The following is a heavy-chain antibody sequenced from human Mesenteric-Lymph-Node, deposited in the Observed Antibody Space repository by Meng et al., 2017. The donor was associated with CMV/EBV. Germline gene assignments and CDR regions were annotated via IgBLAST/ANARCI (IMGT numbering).Heavy chain of an antibody. V-gene: IGHV1-2*02. D-gene: IGHD3-10*01. CDR2: INPNSGGT. CDR3: ARELLWFGDPYYYYYGMDV. Sequence: ASVKVSCKASGYTFTGYYMHWVRQAPGQGLEWMGWINPNSGGTNYAQKFQGRVTMTRDTSISTAYMELSRLRSYDTAVYYCARELLWFGDPYYYYYGMDVWGQGTTVTVSS. J-gene: IGHJ6*02. CDR1: GYTFTGYY.